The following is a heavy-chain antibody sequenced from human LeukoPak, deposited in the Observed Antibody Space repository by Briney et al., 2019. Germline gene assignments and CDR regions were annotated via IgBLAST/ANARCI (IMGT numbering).Heavy chain of an antibody. Sequence: GGSLSLLCTVCGFIFSTCDMIGVRGPRGRALVGVLSILPCGGEILCADSVGARFTISRHNSKRTLSLQMNSLRAEDTAIYDCATYRQVLLPFESWGQGTLVTVSS. CDR1: GFIFSTCD. V-gene: IGHV3-23*01. J-gene: IGHJ4*02. CDR2: ILPCGGEI. CDR3: ATYRQVLLPFES. D-gene: IGHD2-8*02.